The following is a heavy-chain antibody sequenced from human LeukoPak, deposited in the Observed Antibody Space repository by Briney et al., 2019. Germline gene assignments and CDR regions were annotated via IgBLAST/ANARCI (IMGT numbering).Heavy chain of an antibody. Sequence: SETLSLTCTVSGGSISSYYWRWIRQPPGKGLEWIGYIYYSGGTNYNPSLKSRVTISVDTSKNQFSLKLSSVTAADTAVYYCARDRSGYLGAFDIWGQGTMVTVSS. V-gene: IGHV4-59*01. CDR2: IYYSGGT. D-gene: IGHD5-12*01. J-gene: IGHJ3*02. CDR3: ARDRSGYLGAFDI. CDR1: GGSISSYY.